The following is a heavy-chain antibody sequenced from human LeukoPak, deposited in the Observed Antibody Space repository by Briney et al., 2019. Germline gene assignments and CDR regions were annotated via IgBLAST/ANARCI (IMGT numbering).Heavy chain of an antibody. Sequence: ASVKVSCKASVYTFSNYGITWVRQAPGQALEWMGWISVYNGNTKYAQKIEGRVTMTTDTSTSTVYMELRSLRSDDTAVYYCARLNSGSYYGDGYDIWGQGTMVIVSS. CDR2: ISVYNGNT. V-gene: IGHV1-18*01. J-gene: IGHJ3*02. D-gene: IGHD1-26*01. CDR1: VYTFSNYG. CDR3: ARLNSGSYYGDGYDI.